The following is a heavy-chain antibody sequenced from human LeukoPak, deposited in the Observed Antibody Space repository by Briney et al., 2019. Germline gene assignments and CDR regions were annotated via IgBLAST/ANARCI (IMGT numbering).Heavy chain of an antibody. D-gene: IGHD6-6*01. Sequence: PGGSLRLSCVVSGFTFSTYWMHWVRQGLGKGLVWVSRIDSGGSNTLYADSVRGRFTISRDNAKNTLYLQMNSLRVEDTAMYYCARVGREYSSSSPPDYWGQGTLVTVSS. CDR1: GFTFSTYW. CDR2: IDSGGSNT. CDR3: ARVGREYSSSSPPDY. J-gene: IGHJ4*02. V-gene: IGHV3-74*01.